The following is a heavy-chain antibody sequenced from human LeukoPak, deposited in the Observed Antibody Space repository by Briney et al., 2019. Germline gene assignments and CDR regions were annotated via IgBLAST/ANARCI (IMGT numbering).Heavy chain of an antibody. CDR3: AKDGGSLGEVRD. J-gene: IGHJ4*02. CDR2: ISGSGGST. Sequence: GGSLRLSCAASGFIFSSYGMSWVRQAPGKGLEWVSAISGSGGSTYYADSVKGRFTISRDNSKNTLYLQMNSLRAEDTAVYYCAKDGGSLGEVRDWGQGTLVTVSS. D-gene: IGHD3-16*01. CDR1: GFIFSSYG. V-gene: IGHV3-23*01.